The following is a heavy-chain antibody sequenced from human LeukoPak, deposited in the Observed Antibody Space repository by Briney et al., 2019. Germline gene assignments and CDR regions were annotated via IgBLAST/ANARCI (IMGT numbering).Heavy chain of an antibody. CDR1: GGSISSYY. CDR3: ARVDLRAAYFDY. V-gene: IGHV4-4*07. CDR2: IYTSGST. J-gene: IGHJ4*02. D-gene: IGHD2-15*01. Sequence: SETLSLTCTVAGGSISSYYWSWIRQPAGKGLEWIGRIYTSGSTGYNPSLKSRVTMSVDTSKNQFSLKLSSVTAADTAVYYCARVDLRAAYFDYWGQGTLVTVSS.